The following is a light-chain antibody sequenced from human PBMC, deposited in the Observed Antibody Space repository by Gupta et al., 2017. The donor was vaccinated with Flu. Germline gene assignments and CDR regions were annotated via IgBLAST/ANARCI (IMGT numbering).Light chain of an antibody. V-gene: IGKV3-20*01. CDR3: QQYGSSRYS. J-gene: IGKJ2*03. CDR1: QSVSRSN. CDR2: GAS. Sequence: EIVLTQPQGTLSLSPGERATRSWRASQSVSRSNLAWYQQKPGQAPRLLIYGASSRATGIPDRFSGSGSGTDFTLTISRLEPEDVAVYYCQQYGSSRYSFGQGTKLEIK.